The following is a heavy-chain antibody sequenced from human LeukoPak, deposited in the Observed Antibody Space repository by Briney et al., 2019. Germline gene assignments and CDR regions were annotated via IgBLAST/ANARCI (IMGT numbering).Heavy chain of an antibody. CDR3: ARGKWYYYDSSGLYYFDY. CDR1: GGSISSGDYY. Sequence: PSETLSLTCTVSGGSISSGDYYWSWIRQPPGKGLEWIGYIYYSGSTYYNPSLKSRVTISVDTSKNQFSLKLSSVTAADTAVYYCARGKWYYYDSSGLYYFDYWGQGTLVTVSS. D-gene: IGHD3-22*01. J-gene: IGHJ4*02. CDR2: IYYSGST. V-gene: IGHV4-30-4*01.